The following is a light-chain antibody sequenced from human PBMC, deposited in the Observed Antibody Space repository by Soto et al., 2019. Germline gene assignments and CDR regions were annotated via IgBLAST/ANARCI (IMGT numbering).Light chain of an antibody. V-gene: IGKV1-39*01. CDR2: AAS. CDR1: QSISSY. CDR3: QQFGRSPPSWT. Sequence: DMQMTQSPSSLSASLGDRVTITCRASQSISSYLNWYQQKPGKAPKLLIYAASNLQSGVPSRFSGSGYGTDFTLTISRLEPEDFAVYYCQQFGRSPPSWTFGQGTKVEIK. J-gene: IGKJ1*01.